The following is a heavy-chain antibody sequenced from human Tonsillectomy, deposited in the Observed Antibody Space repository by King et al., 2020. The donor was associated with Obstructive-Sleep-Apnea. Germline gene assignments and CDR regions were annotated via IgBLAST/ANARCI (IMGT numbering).Heavy chain of an antibody. Sequence: QLVQSGAEVKKPGASVKVSCKASGYTFTSYYMHWVRQAPGQGLEWMGIINPSGGSTSYAQKFQGRVTMTRDTSTSTVYMELSSRRSEDTAVYYCARANDYVWGSYRCWFDPWGQGTLVTVSS. V-gene: IGHV1-46*01. D-gene: IGHD3-16*02. CDR2: INPSGGST. J-gene: IGHJ5*02. CDR1: GYTFTSYY. CDR3: ARANDYVWGSYRCWFDP.